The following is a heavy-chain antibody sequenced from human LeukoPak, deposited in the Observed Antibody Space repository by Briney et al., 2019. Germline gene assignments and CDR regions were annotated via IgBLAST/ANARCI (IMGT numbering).Heavy chain of an antibody. D-gene: IGHD3-16*01. J-gene: IGHJ6*03. V-gene: IGHV1-69*13. CDR3: ARSVAGDKHYYYYYMDV. CDR1: GGTFSSYA. CDR2: IIPIFGTA. Sequence: SVKVSCKASGGTFSSYAISWVRQAPGQGLEWMGGIIPIFGTANYAQKFQGRVTITADESTSTAYMELSSLRSEDTAVYYCARSVAGDKHYYYYYMDVWGKGTTVTVSS.